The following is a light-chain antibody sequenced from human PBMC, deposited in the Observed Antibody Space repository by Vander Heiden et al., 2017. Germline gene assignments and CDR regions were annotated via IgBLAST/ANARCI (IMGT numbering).Light chain of an antibody. Sequence: HITQSPSTFPASLGGSVSICCRASQSISSWLAWYQQKPGKAPKVLIYDASSLESGGPSRFSGSGSGTEFTLTIRRLQPDDFATYYCQHYNSYLYTFGQGTKLEIK. J-gene: IGKJ2*01. CDR1: QSISSW. V-gene: IGKV1-5*01. CDR2: DAS. CDR3: QHYNSYLYT.